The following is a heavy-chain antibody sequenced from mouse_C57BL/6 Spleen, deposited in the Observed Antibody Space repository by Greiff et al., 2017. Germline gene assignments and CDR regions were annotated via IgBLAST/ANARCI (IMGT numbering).Heavy chain of an antibody. Sequence: VQLQQSGAELARPGASVKLSCKASGYTFTSYGISWVKQRTGQGLEWIGEIYPRSGNTYYNEKFKGKATLTADKSSSTAYMELRSLTSEDSAVYFCANYYGSSEGFAYWGQGTLVTVSA. D-gene: IGHD1-1*01. CDR1: GYTFTSYG. CDR2: IYPRSGNT. V-gene: IGHV1-81*01. J-gene: IGHJ3*01. CDR3: ANYYGSSEGFAY.